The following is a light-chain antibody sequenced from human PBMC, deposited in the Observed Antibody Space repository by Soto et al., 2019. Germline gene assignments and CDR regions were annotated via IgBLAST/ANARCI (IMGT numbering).Light chain of an antibody. CDR3: CSYAGTYTYV. CDR2: DVT. CDR1: GSDVGGYNY. J-gene: IGLJ1*01. V-gene: IGLV2-11*01. Sequence: QSVLTQPRSVSGSPGQSVTISCTGTGSDVGGYNYVSWYQEHPGKAPKLMIYDVTKRPSGVPDRFSGSKSGNTASLTISGLQAENEPDYYCCSYAGTYTYVFGTGTKFTVL.